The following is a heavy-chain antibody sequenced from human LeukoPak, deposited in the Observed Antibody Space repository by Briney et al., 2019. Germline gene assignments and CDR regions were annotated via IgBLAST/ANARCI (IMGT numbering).Heavy chain of an antibody. J-gene: IGHJ4*02. V-gene: IGHV3-21*01. Sequence: GGSLRLSCAAPGFTFSSYSMNWVRQAPGKGLEWVSSISSSSYIYYADSVKGRFTISRDNAKNSLYLQMNSLRAEDTAVYYCARDASRLLHSDSDYWGQGTLVTVSS. CDR2: ISSSSYI. D-gene: IGHD1-26*01. CDR1: GFTFSSYS. CDR3: ARDASRLLHSDSDY.